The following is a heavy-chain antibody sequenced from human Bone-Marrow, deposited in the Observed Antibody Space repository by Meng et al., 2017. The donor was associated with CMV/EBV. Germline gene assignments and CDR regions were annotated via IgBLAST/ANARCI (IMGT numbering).Heavy chain of an antibody. CDR2: IYYSGST. J-gene: IGHJ4*02. D-gene: IGHD3-10*01. CDR3: ARGRGVRGVITRGYYFDY. CDR1: ISCGGYY. Sequence: ISCGGYYWSWIRQHPGKGLAWIGYIYYSGSTYYNPSLKSRVTISVDTSKNQFSLKLSSVTAADTAVYYCARGRGVRGVITRGYYFDYWGQGTLVTVSS. V-gene: IGHV4-31*02.